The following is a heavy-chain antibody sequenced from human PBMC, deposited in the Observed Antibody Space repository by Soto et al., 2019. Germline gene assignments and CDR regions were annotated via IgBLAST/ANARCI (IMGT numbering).Heavy chain of an antibody. Sequence: GKGLEWKGNVYPDDSETRYSPSCQGQVTISADKSISTAYLQWSSLKASDTAMYYCARHTPWFGARVASGHYCGQGTLVPVS. V-gene: IGHV5-51*01. D-gene: IGHD3-10*01. CDR3: ARHTPWFGARVASGHY. CDR2: VYPDDSET. J-gene: IGHJ4*02.